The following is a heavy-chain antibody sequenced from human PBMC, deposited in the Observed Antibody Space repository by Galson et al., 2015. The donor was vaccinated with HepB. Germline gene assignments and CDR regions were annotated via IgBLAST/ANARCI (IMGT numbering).Heavy chain of an antibody. J-gene: IGHJ6*02. V-gene: IGHV1-69*04. CDR3: ARDQYHSGGWHHHSFYGMDA. CDR1: GGSFSSFV. Sequence: SVKVSCEASGGSFSSFVFTWVRQAPGQGLEWVGTIVPIFGKINYAPKFQGRVTLSADKSTRTVYMELSSLTSEDTALYYCARDQYHSGGWHHHSFYGMDAWGQGTTVTVS. D-gene: IGHD2-15*01. CDR2: IVPIFGKI.